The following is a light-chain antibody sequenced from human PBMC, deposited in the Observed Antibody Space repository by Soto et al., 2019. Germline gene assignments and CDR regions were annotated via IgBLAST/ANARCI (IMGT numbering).Light chain of an antibody. CDR2: KAA. CDR1: DNIAPW. J-gene: IGKJ5*01. Sequence: DIQMTQSPSTLSASVGDRVAITCRASDNIAPWVAWYQQKPGKAPKLLIYKAANLADEVPSRFAGSGSGTEFTLTISGLLPEDFAAYHCQQLYTLPFTFGQGTRLEIK. CDR3: QQLYTLPFT. V-gene: IGKV1-5*03.